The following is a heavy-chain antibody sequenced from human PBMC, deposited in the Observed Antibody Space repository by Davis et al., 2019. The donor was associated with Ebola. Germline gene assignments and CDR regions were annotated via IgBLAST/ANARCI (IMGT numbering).Heavy chain of an antibody. V-gene: IGHV1-46*01. CDR1: GYTFTSYY. CDR2: INPSGGST. J-gene: IGHJ5*02. Sequence: AASVKVSCKASGYTFTSYYMHWVRQAPGQGLEWMGIINPSGGSTTYAQKFQGRVTMTRDTSTSTVYMELRSLRSDDTAVYYCARSWGVVVVPAAIPAWFDPWGQGTLVTVSS. CDR3: ARSWGVVVVPAAIPAWFDP. D-gene: IGHD2-2*02.